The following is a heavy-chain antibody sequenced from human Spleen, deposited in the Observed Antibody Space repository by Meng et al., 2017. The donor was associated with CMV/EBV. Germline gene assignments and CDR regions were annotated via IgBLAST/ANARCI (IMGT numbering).Heavy chain of an antibody. CDR3: AIVVRGAVQD. CDR1: GFTFSDHY. V-gene: IGHV3-72*01. J-gene: IGHJ1*01. CDR2: IRNEANSYTP. D-gene: IGHD1-26*01. Sequence: SCAASGFTFSDHYMDWVRQAPGKGLEWVGRIRNEANSYTPEYAASVQGRFTISRDDSQNSLYLQMNSLKTEDTAVYYCAIVVRGAVQDWGQGTLVTVSS.